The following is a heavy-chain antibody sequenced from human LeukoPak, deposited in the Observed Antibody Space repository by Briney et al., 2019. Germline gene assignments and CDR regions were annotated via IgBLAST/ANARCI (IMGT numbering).Heavy chain of an antibody. CDR2: IYHSGST. D-gene: IGHD3-10*01. CDR3: ARDRGLGAFDY. CDR1: GYSISSGYY. J-gene: IGHJ4*02. V-gene: IGHV4-38-2*02. Sequence: KPSETLSLTCTVSGYSISSGYYWGWIRQPPGKGLEWIGSIYHSGSTYYSPSLKSRVTISVDTSKNQFSLKLSSVTAADTAVYYCARDRGLGAFDYWGQGTLVTVSS.